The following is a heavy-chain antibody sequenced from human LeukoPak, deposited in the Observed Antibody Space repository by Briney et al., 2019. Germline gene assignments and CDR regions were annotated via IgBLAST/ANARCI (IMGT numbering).Heavy chain of an antibody. CDR2: IYHSGST. CDR3: ASVYYYDSSGYYSDY. Sequence: PSETLSLTCAVSGGSISSGGYSWSWIRQPPGKGLEWIGYIYHSGSTYYNPSLKSRVTISGDRSKNQFSLKLSSVTAADTAVYYCASVYYYDSSGYYSDYWGQGTLVTVSS. V-gene: IGHV4-30-2*01. J-gene: IGHJ4*02. CDR1: GGSISSGGYS. D-gene: IGHD3-22*01.